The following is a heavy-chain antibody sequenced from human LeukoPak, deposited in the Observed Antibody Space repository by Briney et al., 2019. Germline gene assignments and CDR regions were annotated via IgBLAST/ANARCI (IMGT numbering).Heavy chain of an antibody. CDR3: ANRRGHLYYDSSGSIYGGRFDY. CDR1: GFSLSTSGVG. Sequence: SGPTLVKPTQTLTLTCTFSGFSLSTSGVGVGWIRQPPGKALEWLALIYWDDDKRYRPSLKSRLTITKDTSKNQVVLTMTNMDPVDTATYYCANRRGHLYYDSSGSIYGGRFDYWGQGTLVTVSS. D-gene: IGHD3-22*01. V-gene: IGHV2-5*02. CDR2: IYWDDDK. J-gene: IGHJ4*02.